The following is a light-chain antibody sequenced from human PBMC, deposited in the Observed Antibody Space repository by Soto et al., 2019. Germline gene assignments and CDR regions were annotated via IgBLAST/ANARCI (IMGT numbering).Light chain of an antibody. CDR3: QQRSDWPLT. V-gene: IGKV3D-20*02. CDR1: QSVSNNY. CDR2: GAS. Sequence: EIVLTQSPGTLSLSPGERATLSCRASQSVSNNYLAWYQQKPGQAPRLLIYGASNRATGIPDRFSGSGSGTDFTLTISRLEPEDFAVYYCQQRSDWPLTFGGWTKVDIK. J-gene: IGKJ4*01.